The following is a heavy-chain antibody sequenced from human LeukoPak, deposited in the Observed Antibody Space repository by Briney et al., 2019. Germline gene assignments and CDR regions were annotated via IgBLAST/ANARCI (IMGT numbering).Heavy chain of an antibody. D-gene: IGHD6-13*01. CDR1: GDSISGNINY. CDR3: AGFFIAAAGMDV. J-gene: IGHJ6*02. V-gene: IGHV4-39*07. Sequence: PSETLSLTCTVSGDSISGNINYWGWLRQPPGKGLEWIGSIYYSGSTYYNPSLKSRVTISVDTSKNQFSLKLSSVTAADTAVYYCAGFFIAAAGMDVWGQGTTVTVSS. CDR2: IYYSGST.